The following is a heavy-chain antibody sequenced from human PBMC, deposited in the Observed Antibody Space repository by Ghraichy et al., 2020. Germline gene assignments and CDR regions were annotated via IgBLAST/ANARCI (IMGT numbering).Heavy chain of an antibody. CDR3: ARGRAGGLVVYYYGMDV. D-gene: IGHD3-16*01. Sequence: GVLNISCAASGFTFSSYSMNWVRQAPGKGLEWVSSISSSSSYIYYADSVKGRFTVSRDNAKNSLYLQMNSLRAEDTAVYYCARGRAGGLVVYYYGMDVWGQGTTVTVSS. CDR2: ISSSSSYI. J-gene: IGHJ6*02. V-gene: IGHV3-21*01. CDR1: GFTFSSYS.